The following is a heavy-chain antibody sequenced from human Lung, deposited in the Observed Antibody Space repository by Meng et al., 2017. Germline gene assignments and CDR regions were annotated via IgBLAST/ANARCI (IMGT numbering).Heavy chain of an antibody. CDR2: ISYDGSNQ. J-gene: IGHJ4*02. D-gene: IGHD4-17*01. CDR3: ARNNYGDYYFDY. V-gene: IGHV3-30*01. Sequence: LVESGGGVVHSGRPLTLSLAAFGLTFSRNAMHWVRQAPGKGLEWVAAISYDGSNQHYADSVKGRFTISRDNSENTLYLQMNSLRAEDTAVYYCARNNYGDYYFDYWGQGTLVTVSS. CDR1: GLTFSRNA.